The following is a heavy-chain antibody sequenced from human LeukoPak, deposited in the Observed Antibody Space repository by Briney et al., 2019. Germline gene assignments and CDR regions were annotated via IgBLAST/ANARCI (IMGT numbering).Heavy chain of an antibody. CDR1: GFTFGSYS. Sequence: GGSLRLSCAVSGFTFGSYSLNWVRQAPGKGLEWVSSIGSSGGYIYYANSVKGRFTISRDNTKNSLYLQMNSLRAEDTAVYYCARALITVTGPFDYWGQGTLVTVSS. D-gene: IGHD6-19*01. J-gene: IGHJ4*02. CDR3: ARALITVTGPFDY. V-gene: IGHV3-21*01. CDR2: IGSSGGYI.